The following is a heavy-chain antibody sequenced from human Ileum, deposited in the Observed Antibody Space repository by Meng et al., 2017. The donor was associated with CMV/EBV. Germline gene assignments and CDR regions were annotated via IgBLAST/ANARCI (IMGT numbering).Heavy chain of an antibody. CDR1: GGNFNNYA. Sequence: SGGNFNNYAISWVRQAPGQGLEWMGGIIPIFGSANYAQKFQGRVTITTDESTSTAYMELNSLRSDDTAVYYCARSHTPSDYDYRPFDYWGQGTLVTVSS. CDR2: IIPIFGSA. D-gene: IGHD5-12*01. CDR3: ARSHTPSDYDYRPFDY. J-gene: IGHJ4*02. V-gene: IGHV1-69*05.